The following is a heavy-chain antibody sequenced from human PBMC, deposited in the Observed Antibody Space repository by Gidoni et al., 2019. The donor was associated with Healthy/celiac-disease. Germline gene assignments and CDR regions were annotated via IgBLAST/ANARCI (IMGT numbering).Heavy chain of an antibody. CDR3: ASNIAAAGTPDAFDI. D-gene: IGHD6-13*01. V-gene: IGHV4-39*01. CDR2: IYYSGST. J-gene: IGHJ3*02. CDR1: GGSISSSSYY. Sequence: QLQLQESGPGLVKPSETLSLTCTVPGGSISSSSYYWGWIRQPPGKGLEWIGSIYYSGSTYYNPSLKSRVTISVDTSKNQFSLKLSSVTAADTAVYYCASNIAAAGTPDAFDIWGQGTMVTVSS.